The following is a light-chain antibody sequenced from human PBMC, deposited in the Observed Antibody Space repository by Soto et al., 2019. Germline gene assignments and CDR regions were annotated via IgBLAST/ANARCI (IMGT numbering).Light chain of an antibody. CDR2: AAS. CDR3: QQYGSSPYT. J-gene: IGKJ2*01. Sequence: EIVLTQSPGTLSLSPGERATLSCRASQSVTSDYLAWYQRKPGQAPRLLIYAASSRATGIPDRFSGSGSGTDFTLTVSRLQPEDCAVYYCQQYGSSPYTFGQGTKLEIK. V-gene: IGKV3-20*01. CDR1: QSVTSDY.